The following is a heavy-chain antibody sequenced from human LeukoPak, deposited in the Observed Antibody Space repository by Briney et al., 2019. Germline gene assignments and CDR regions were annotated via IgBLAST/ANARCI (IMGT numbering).Heavy chain of an antibody. Sequence: SETLSLTCTVSGGSISSYYWSWIRQPPGKGLEWIGYIYYSGSTNYNPSLKSRVTISVNTSKNQFSLKLSSVTAADTAVYYCARQGGYSYGYDYWGQGTLVTVSS. CDR2: IYYSGST. J-gene: IGHJ4*02. V-gene: IGHV4-59*08. CDR1: GGSISSYY. CDR3: ARQGGYSYGYDY. D-gene: IGHD5-18*01.